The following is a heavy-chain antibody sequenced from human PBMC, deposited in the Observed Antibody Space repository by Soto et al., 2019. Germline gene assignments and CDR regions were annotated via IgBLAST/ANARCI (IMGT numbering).Heavy chain of an antibody. Sequence: QVQLVQSGAEVKKPGSSVKVSCKASGGTFSSYTISWVRQAPGQGLEWMGRIIPILGIANYAQKFQGRVTITADKSTSTAYMELSSLRSEDTAVYYCARDLAAAGKGWFDPWGQGTLVTVSS. V-gene: IGHV1-69*08. CDR2: IIPILGIA. J-gene: IGHJ5*02. CDR3: ARDLAAAGKGWFDP. D-gene: IGHD6-13*01. CDR1: GGTFSSYT.